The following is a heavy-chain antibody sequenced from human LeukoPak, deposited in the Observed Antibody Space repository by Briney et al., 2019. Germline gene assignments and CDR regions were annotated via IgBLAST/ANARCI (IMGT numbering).Heavy chain of an antibody. CDR3: ARVLAYCGGDCYSRWFDP. Sequence: SETLSLTCTASGGSISSYSWSWIRQPAEKGLEWIGRMYTSGSTNYNPSLKSRVTMSVDTSKNQFSLKLSSVTAADTAVYYCARVLAYCGGDCYSRWFDPWGQGTLVTVSS. J-gene: IGHJ5*02. D-gene: IGHD2-21*02. CDR1: GGSISSYS. CDR2: MYTSGST. V-gene: IGHV4-4*07.